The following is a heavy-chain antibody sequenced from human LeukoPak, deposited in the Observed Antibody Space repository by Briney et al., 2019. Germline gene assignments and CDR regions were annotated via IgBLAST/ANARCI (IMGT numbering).Heavy chain of an antibody. Sequence: SQTLSLTCAVSGASISSGNYSWTWIRQPPGKGLEWIGFIYDIGNTYYNPSLESRVAISLDRSKNQFSLKLDSVSAADTAVYYCARGGGDHTVYFDYWGQGTLDTVSS. CDR1: GASISSGNYS. D-gene: IGHD2-21*02. J-gene: IGHJ4*02. CDR3: ARGGGDHTVYFDY. V-gene: IGHV4-30-2*01. CDR2: IYDIGNT.